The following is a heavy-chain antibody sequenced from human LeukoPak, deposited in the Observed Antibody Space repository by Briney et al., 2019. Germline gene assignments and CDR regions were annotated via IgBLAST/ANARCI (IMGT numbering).Heavy chain of an antibody. V-gene: IGHV4-4*07. CDR3: ARDSGTTGEVKFDP. CDR2: IYTSGTI. Sequence: SETLSLTCTVSGGSISSYYWSWIRQPAGTALEWIGRIYTSGTITYNPSLKSRVTISVDTSKNQFSLKLSSVTAADTAVYYCARDSGTTGEVKFDPWGQGTLVTVSS. CDR1: GGSISSYY. J-gene: IGHJ5*02. D-gene: IGHD3-10*01.